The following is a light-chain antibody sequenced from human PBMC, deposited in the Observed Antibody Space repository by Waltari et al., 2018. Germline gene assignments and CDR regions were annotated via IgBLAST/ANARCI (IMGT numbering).Light chain of an antibody. V-gene: IGLV1-40*01. CDR2: GNS. J-gene: IGLJ2*01. Sequence: QSVLTQPPSVSGAPGQRVTISCTGSSSNIGAGYDVHWYQQLPGTAPKLLIYGNSKRPSGVPDRFSGSKSGTAASLAITGRQAEDEADYYCQSYDSSLVVFGGGTKLTVL. CDR1: SSNIGAGYD. CDR3: QSYDSSLVV.